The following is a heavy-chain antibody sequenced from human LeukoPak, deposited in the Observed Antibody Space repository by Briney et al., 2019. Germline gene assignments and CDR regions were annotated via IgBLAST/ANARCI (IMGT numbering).Heavy chain of an antibody. CDR2: IIPIFGTA. Sequence: SVKVSCKASGGTFSSYAISWVRQAPGQGLEWMGGIIPIFGTANYAQKFQGRVTMTEDTSTDTAYMELSSLRSEDTAVYYRATNVGSGWYGSKAHWGQGTLVTVSS. CDR1: GGTFSSYA. CDR3: ATNVGSGWYGSKAH. D-gene: IGHD6-19*01. V-gene: IGHV1-69*06. J-gene: IGHJ4*02.